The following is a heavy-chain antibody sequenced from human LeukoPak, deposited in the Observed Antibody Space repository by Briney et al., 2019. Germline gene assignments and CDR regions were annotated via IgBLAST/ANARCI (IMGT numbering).Heavy chain of an antibody. J-gene: IGHJ4*02. CDR3: ASYSGSYKFPFPPSR. Sequence: PGGSLRLSCAASGFTFSSYAMSWVRQAPGKGLEWVSAISGSGGSTYYADSVKGRFTISRDNAKDSLYLQMNSLRAEDTAVYYCASYSGSYKFPFPPSRWGQGTLVTVSS. CDR2: ISGSGGST. CDR1: GFTFSSYA. V-gene: IGHV3-23*01. D-gene: IGHD1-26*01.